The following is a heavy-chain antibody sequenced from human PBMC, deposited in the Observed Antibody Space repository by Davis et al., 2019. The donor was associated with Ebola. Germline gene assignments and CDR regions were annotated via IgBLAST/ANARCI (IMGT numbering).Heavy chain of an antibody. CDR3: ARRLDFQF. CDR1: GFTFSDYY. CDR2: ISSSGSSM. J-gene: IGHJ4*02. V-gene: IGHV3-11*04. Sequence: GGSLRLSCAASGFTFSDYYMNWIRQAPGKGLECISYISSSGSSMYYADSVKGRFTISRDNAKNSMFLQMNSRRADDTAVYYCARRLDFQFWGQGTLVTVSS. D-gene: IGHD1-1*01.